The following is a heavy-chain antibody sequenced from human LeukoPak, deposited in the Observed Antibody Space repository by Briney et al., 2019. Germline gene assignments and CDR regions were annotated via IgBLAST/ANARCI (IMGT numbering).Heavy chain of an antibody. Sequence: PSETLSITCTVSSGSISSSSYYWGWIRQPPGKGLEWIGSIYYSGSTYYNPSLKSRVTISVDTSKNQFSLKLSSVTAADTAVYYCARRVGATPIDYWGQGTLVTVSS. CDR3: ARRVGATPIDY. CDR2: IYYSGST. CDR1: SGSISSSSYY. V-gene: IGHV4-39*07. J-gene: IGHJ4*02. D-gene: IGHD1-26*01.